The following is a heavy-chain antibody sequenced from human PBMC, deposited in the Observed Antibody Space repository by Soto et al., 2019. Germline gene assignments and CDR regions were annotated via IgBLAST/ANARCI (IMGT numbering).Heavy chain of an antibody. CDR1: GYTFTSYG. Sequence: QVQLVQSGAEVKKPGASVKVSCKASGYTFTSYGISWVRQAPGQGLEWMGWINAYNGNTNYAQKLQGRVTMTTDGSATTAYMKLRSRSPDATAVYSCARGGWLAFDYWGQGTLVTVSA. D-gene: IGHD6-19*01. V-gene: IGHV1-18*01. J-gene: IGHJ4*02. CDR3: ARGGWLAFDY. CDR2: INAYNGNT.